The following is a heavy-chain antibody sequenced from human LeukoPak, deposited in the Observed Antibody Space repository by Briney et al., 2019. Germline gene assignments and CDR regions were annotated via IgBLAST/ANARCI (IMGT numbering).Heavy chain of an antibody. CDR2: IRSKAFGGTT. Sequence: GSLRLSCTASGFTFGDYAMSWVRQSPGKGLEWVGFIRSKAFGGTTEYAASVKGRFTISRDDSKSIAYLQMDSLKTEDTAVYYCTRDLTIAARPTYIDYWGQGTLVTVSS. J-gene: IGHJ4*02. CDR3: TRDLTIAARPTYIDY. CDR1: GFTFGDYA. V-gene: IGHV3-49*04. D-gene: IGHD6-6*01.